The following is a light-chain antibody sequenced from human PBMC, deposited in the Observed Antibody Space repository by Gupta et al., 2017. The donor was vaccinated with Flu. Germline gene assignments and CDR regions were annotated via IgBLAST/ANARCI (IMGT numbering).Light chain of an antibody. CDR3: HQYYNWPRT. J-gene: IGKJ1*01. Sequence: DTMMTQSPSTLSVSPGARATLSCRASQSVSSNLAWYQQKPGQAPRVLIYGASTRATGIPARFSGSGSGTEFTLTISSLQSEDFAIYYCHQYYNWPRTFGQGTKVEIK. CDR2: GAS. CDR1: QSVSSN. V-gene: IGKV3-15*01.